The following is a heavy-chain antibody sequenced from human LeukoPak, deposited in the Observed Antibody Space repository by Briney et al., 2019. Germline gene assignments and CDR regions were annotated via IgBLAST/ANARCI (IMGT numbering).Heavy chain of an antibody. D-gene: IGHD3-22*01. CDR3: ARDLWNYYDSSGYYYQDY. CDR2: INSGGSST. Sequence: HPGGSLRLSCAASGFTFSSYWMHWVRQAPGKGLVWVSRINSGGSSTSYADSVKGRFTISRDNAKNTLYLQMNSLRAEDTAVYYCARDLWNYYDSSGYYYQDYWGQGTLVTVSS. V-gene: IGHV3-74*01. J-gene: IGHJ4*02. CDR1: GFTFSSYW.